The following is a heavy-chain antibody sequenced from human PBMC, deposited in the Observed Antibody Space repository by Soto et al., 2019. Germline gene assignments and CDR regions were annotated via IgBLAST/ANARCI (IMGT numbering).Heavy chain of an antibody. D-gene: IGHD6-19*01. CDR3: ARDRSGWHFDY. CDR1: GGTFSSYA. V-gene: IGHV1-69*05. CDR2: IVPIVDTS. Sequence: SVKVSCKTSGGTFSSYAISWVRQAPGQGLEWMGGIVPIVDTSTYAQKFQGRVTMTRDTSTSTVYMELSSLRSEDTAVYYCARDRSGWHFDYWGQGTLVTVSS. J-gene: IGHJ4*02.